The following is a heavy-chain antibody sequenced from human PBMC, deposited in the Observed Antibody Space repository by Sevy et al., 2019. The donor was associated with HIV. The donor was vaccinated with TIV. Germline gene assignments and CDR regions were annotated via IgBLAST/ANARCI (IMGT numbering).Heavy chain of an antibody. CDR2: IISNFGTT. D-gene: IGHD3-22*01. J-gene: IGHJ3*02. CDR3: AREIPDDVSGYYSVDAFDI. CDR1: GGSFSNFP. V-gene: IGHV1-69*13. Sequence: ASVKVSCKASGGSFSNFPVSWVRQAPGQGLEWMGMIISNFGTTDYAQKFQGRVTITADESTTTAYMELTSLRSDDTAVYYCAREIPDDVSGYYSVDAFDIWGQGTKVTVSS.